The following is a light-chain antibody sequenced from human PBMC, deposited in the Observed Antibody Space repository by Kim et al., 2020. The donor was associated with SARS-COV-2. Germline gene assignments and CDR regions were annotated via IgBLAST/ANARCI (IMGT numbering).Light chain of an antibody. J-gene: IGLJ3*02. V-gene: IGLV1-36*01. CDR3: AAWDESLNGRV. CDR1: RSNIGNHA. Sequence: QSVLTQPPSVSEAPRQRVTISCSGSRSNIGNHAVNWYQQLPGKTPKLLIYYDDLLPSGVSDRFSGSKSGTSASLAISGLQSEDEADYYCAAWDESLNGRVFGGGTQLTVL. CDR2: YDD.